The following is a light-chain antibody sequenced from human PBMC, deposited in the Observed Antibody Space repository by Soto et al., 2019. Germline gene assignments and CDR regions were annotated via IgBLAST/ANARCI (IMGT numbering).Light chain of an antibody. CDR3: QQYNDYSWT. CDR2: GAS. Sequence: EIVLTQSPATLSLSPGERATLSCRASQSISSFLAWYQQKPGQAPRLLIYGASNRATGIPARFSGSGSGTDFTLTISSLEPEDFAVYYCQQYNDYSWTFGQGTKVDIK. J-gene: IGKJ1*01. V-gene: IGKV3-11*01. CDR1: QSISSF.